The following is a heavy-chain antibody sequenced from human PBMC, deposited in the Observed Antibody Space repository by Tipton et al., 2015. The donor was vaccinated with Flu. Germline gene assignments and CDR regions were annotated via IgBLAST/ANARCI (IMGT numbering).Heavy chain of an antibody. Sequence: TLSLTCTVSGGSVSSGSYYWSWIRQPPGKGLEWIGYIYYSGSTNYNPSLKSRVTISVDTSKNQFSLKLSSVTAADTAVYYCARALTNPRGPVVPAAISPSDYFDYWGQGTLVTVSS. CDR3: ARALTNPRGPVVPAAISPSDYFDY. V-gene: IGHV4-61*01. CDR1: GGSVSSGSYY. D-gene: IGHD2-2*02. CDR2: IYYSGST. J-gene: IGHJ4*02.